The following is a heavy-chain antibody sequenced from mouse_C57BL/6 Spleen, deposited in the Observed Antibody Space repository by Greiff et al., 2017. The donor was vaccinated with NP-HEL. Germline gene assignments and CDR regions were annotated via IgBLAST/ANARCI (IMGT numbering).Heavy chain of an antibody. D-gene: IGHD2-4*01. Sequence: VQLQQSGPGLVQPSQSLSITCTVSGFSLTSYGVHWVRQSPGKGLEWLGVIWRGGSTDYNAAFMSRLSITKDNSKSQVFFKMNSLQADDTAIYYCAKYQYYDYDGFAYWGQGTLVTVSA. J-gene: IGHJ3*01. CDR3: AKYQYYDYDGFAY. V-gene: IGHV2-5*01. CDR1: GFSLTSYG. CDR2: IWRGGST.